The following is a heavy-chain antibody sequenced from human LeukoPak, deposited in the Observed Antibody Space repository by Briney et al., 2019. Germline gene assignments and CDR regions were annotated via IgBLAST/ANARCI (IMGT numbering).Heavy chain of an antibody. V-gene: IGHV4-39*07. D-gene: IGHD3-22*01. CDR2: IYYSGST. CDR3: ARDSSPMVVVVIMDY. J-gene: IGHJ4*02. CDR1: VGSISSTTSY. Sequence: SETLSLTCTVSVGSISSTTSYCGWVRQPPGKGLEWIGSIYYSGSTYYKPSLKSRVSISVDTSKKQFSLKMSSVTAEDTDVYYCARDSSPMVVVVIMDYWGQGTLVTVSS.